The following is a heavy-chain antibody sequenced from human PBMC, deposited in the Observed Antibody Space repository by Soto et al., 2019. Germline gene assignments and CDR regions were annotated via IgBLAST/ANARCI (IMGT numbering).Heavy chain of an antibody. CDR2: IYHSGST. D-gene: IGHD6-6*01. J-gene: IGHJ3*02. V-gene: IGHV4-4*02. CDR1: GGSISSSNW. CDR3: ARVFGESSSSVELDAFEI. Sequence: SETLSLTCAVSGGSISSSNWWSWVRQPPGKGLEWIGEIYHSGSTNYNPSLKSRVTISVDKSKNQFSLKLSSVTAADTAVYYCARVFGESSSSVELDAFEIWGQGTMVTVSS.